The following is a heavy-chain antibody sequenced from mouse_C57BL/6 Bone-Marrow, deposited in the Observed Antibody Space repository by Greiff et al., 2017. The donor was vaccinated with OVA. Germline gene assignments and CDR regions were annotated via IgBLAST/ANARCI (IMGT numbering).Heavy chain of an antibody. CDR2: IWGGGST. V-gene: IGHV2-9*01. CDR3: ASLTTVVATPYYFDY. J-gene: IGHJ2*01. Sequence: QVQLKESGPGLVAPSQSLSITCTVSGFSLTSYGVDWVRQPPGKGLEWLGVIWGGGSTNYNSALMSRLSISKDNAKCQVFLKMNSLQTDDTAMYYCASLTTVVATPYYFDYWGQGTTLTVSS. D-gene: IGHD1-1*01. CDR1: GFSLTSYG.